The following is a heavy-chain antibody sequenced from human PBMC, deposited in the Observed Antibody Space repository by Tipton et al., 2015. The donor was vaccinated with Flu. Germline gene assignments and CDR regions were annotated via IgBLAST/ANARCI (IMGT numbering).Heavy chain of an antibody. Sequence: TLSLTCTVFGGSIRSGSFYWNWIRQPAGKGLEWIGRVHTSGTTNYSPSLKSRVTISLDTPESQISLKLRSVTAADTAVYYCARDNHFSMDVWGQGTTVTVSS. V-gene: IGHV4-61*02. CDR2: VHTSGTT. D-gene: IGHD1-14*01. CDR3: ARDNHFSMDV. CDR1: GGSIRSGSFY. J-gene: IGHJ6*02.